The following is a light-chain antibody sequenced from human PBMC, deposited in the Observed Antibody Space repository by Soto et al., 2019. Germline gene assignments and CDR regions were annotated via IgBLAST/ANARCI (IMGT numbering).Light chain of an antibody. V-gene: IGLV4-69*01. J-gene: IGLJ3*02. CDR2: LNSNGSH. CDR3: QTWGTGLWV. Sequence: QPVLTQSPSASASLGASVKLTCTLSSGRSSYAIAWHQQQAEKGPRCLMKLNSNGSHFKGDGIPDRFSGSSSGAERYLTISSLQSEDEADYYCQTWGTGLWVFGGGTKVTVL. CDR1: SGRSSYA.